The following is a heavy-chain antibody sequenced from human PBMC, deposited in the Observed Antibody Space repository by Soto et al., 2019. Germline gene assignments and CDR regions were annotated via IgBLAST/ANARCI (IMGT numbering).Heavy chain of an antibody. CDR3: ARDFLHYDFWSGYYRPRNWFDP. Sequence: ASVKVSCKASGYTFTSYGISWVRQAPGQGLEWKGWISAYNGNTNYAQKLQGRVTMTTDTSTSTAYMELRSLRSDDTAVYYCARDFLHYDFWSGYYRPRNWFDPWGQGTLVTVSS. V-gene: IGHV1-18*01. CDR2: ISAYNGNT. J-gene: IGHJ5*02. CDR1: GYTFTSYG. D-gene: IGHD3-3*01.